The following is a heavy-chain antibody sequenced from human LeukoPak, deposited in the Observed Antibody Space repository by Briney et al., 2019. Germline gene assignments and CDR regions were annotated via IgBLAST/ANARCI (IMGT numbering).Heavy chain of an antibody. CDR2: ISSSGSTI. V-gene: IGHV3-48*03. CDR3: AELGITMIGGV. CDR1: GFTFSSYE. Sequence: GGSLRLSCAASGFTFSSYEMNWVRQAPGKGLEWVSYISSSGSTIYYADSVKGRFTISRDSAKNSLYLQMNSLRAEDTAVYYCAELGITMIGGVWGKGTTVTISS. J-gene: IGHJ6*04. D-gene: IGHD3-10*02.